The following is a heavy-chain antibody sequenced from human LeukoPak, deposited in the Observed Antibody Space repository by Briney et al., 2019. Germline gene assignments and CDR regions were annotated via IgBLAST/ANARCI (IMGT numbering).Heavy chain of an antibody. Sequence: GGSLRLSCAASGFTFDDYAMRWVRQAPGKGLEWVSLISGDGGSTKYVDSVKGRFTISRDNSKNSLHLQMNSLRDEDTALYYCAKECSGGSCWFDYWGQGTLVTVSS. D-gene: IGHD2-15*01. CDR1: GFTFDDYA. CDR3: AKECSGGSCWFDY. V-gene: IGHV3-43*02. CDR2: ISGDGGST. J-gene: IGHJ4*02.